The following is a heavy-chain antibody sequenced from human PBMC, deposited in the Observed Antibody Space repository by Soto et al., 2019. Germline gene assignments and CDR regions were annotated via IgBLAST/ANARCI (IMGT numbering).Heavy chain of an antibody. CDR2: ISGSGGST. CDR1: GFTFSSYA. CDR3: AKDHYDYVWGSYHPFDY. V-gene: IGHV3-23*01. Sequence: VWSLRLSCAASGFTFSSYAMSWVRQAPGKGLEWVSAISGSGGSTYYADSVKGRFTISRDNSKNTLYLQMNSLRAEDTAVYYCAKDHYDYVWGSYHPFDYWGQGTLVTVSS. J-gene: IGHJ4*02. D-gene: IGHD3-16*02.